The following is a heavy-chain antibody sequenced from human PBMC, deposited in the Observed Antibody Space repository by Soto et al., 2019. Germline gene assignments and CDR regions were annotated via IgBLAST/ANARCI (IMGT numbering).Heavy chain of an antibody. Sequence: QVQLQESGPGLVKPSQTLSLTCTVSGGSISSGGYYWSWIRQHPGKGLEWIGYIYYRGSTYYNPSLKSRVTISVDTSKNQFSLELSSGTGADTAVYYCARGSVVAATLFDYWGQGTLVTVSS. CDR1: GGSISSGGYY. D-gene: IGHD2-15*01. CDR3: ARGSVVAATLFDY. CDR2: IYYRGST. V-gene: IGHV4-31*03. J-gene: IGHJ4*02.